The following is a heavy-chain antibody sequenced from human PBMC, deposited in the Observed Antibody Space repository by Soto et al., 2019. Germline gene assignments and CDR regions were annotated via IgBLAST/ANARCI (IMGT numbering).Heavy chain of an antibody. D-gene: IGHD3-10*01. CDR2: IIASFGTA. CDR1: GGTFSTYA. V-gene: IGHV1-69*01. J-gene: IGHJ4*02. CDR3: SRDRGAV. Sequence: QVQLVQSGAEVKKPGSSVKVSCKASGGTFSTYAINWVRQAPGQGLEWMGGIIASFGTANYAQKLQVRVTISAYESTSTAYMELSSLRSEYRVVYYCSRDRGAVWGQGTLVTVST.